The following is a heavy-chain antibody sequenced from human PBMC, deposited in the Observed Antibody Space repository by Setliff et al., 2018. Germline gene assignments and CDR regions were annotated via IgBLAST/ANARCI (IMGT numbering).Heavy chain of an antibody. CDR3: ARQSTSGYYYSTEY. Sequence: PSETLSLTCTVTGASISGSNFFWGWVRKPPGKGLDWIGSIDYSGTTYYNPSLKSRVSMFVDTSKNQFSLRLSSVTAADTALYFCARQSTSGYYYSTEYWGQGTLVTAPQ. V-gene: IGHV4-39*01. J-gene: IGHJ4*02. D-gene: IGHD3-22*01. CDR1: GASISGSNFF. CDR2: IDYSGTT.